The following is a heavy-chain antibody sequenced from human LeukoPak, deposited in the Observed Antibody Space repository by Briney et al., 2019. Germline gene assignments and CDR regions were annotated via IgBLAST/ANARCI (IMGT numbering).Heavy chain of an antibody. V-gene: IGHV3-21*04. CDR2: ISSSSRHI. Sequence: HGGSLRLSRAASGFTFSSYSTNWVRQAPGKGREWVSSISSSSRHIYYADSVKGRFTIFRDDAKNSLFLQMDSLRVEDTAMYYCVRDFSTVTTAYLHHWGQGTLLTVSS. CDR1: GFTFSSYS. D-gene: IGHD4-17*01. J-gene: IGHJ1*01. CDR3: VRDFSTVTTAYLHH.